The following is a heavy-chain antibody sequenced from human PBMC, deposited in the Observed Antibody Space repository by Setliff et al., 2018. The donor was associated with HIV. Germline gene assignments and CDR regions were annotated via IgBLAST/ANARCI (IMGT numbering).Heavy chain of an antibody. J-gene: IGHJ4*02. V-gene: IGHV3-7*03. CDR1: GFTFSSYW. Sequence: GESLKISCAASGFTFSSYWMSWVRQAPGNGLEWVANIKQDAGEIYYVDSVRGRFTLSRDNARNSLYLQLNSLRAEDTALYYCARGLTHGYSYGYWDSWGRGTLVTVSS. CDR3: ARGLTHGYSYGYWDS. D-gene: IGHD5-18*01. CDR2: IKQDAGEI.